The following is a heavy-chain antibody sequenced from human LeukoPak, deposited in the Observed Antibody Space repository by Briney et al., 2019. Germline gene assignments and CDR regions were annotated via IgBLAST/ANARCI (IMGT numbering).Heavy chain of an antibody. CDR1: GGSISSYY. CDR3: ASMPYYDFWSGYYYYMDV. CDR2: IYTSGSA. J-gene: IGHJ6*03. Sequence: SETLSFTCTVSGGSISSYYWSWIRQPAGKGLDWIGCIYTSGSANYNPSLKSGVTISVNKSKNQFSLKLSSVTAADTAAFYFASMPYYDFWSGYYYYMDVWGKGTTVTVSS. D-gene: IGHD3-3*01. V-gene: IGHV4-4*07.